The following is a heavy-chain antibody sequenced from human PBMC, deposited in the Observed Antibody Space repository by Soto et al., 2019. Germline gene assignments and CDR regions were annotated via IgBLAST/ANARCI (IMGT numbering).Heavy chain of an antibody. D-gene: IGHD3-3*01. V-gene: IGHV1-69*01. CDR2: IIPIFGTA. CDR1: GGTFSSYA. CDR3: ARTAYDFWSGYYHYYYYYGMDV. Sequence: QVQLVQSGAEVKKPGSSVKVSCKASGGTFSSYAISWVRQAPGQGLEWMGGIIPIFGTANYAQKFQGRVTITADESTSTAYMKLSSLRYEDTAVYYCARTAYDFWSGYYHYYYYYGMDVWGQGTTVTVSS. J-gene: IGHJ6*02.